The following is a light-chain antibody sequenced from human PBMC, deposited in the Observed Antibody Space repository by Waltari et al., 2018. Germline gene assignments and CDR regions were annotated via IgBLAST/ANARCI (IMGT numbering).Light chain of an antibody. CDR2: DAS. Sequence: DIQMTQSPSSLSASVGDRVTITCQASQDISNYLNWYQQKPGKAPKLLIYDASNLETGVPSRFGGSGSGTDFTFTISSLQPEDIATYYCQRYDNLPLYTFGQGTKLEIK. CDR3: QRYDNLPLYT. V-gene: IGKV1-33*01. J-gene: IGKJ2*01. CDR1: QDISNY.